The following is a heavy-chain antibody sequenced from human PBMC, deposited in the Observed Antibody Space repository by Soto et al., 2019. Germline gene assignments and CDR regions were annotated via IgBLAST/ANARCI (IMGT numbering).Heavy chain of an antibody. Sequence: QVQLQQWGAGLLKPSETLSLTCAVYGGSFSGYYWTWIRQPPGTGLEWIGEINHSGSTNYNSSLKRRVTISVDTSKNQFSLKLTSVTAADTAVYYCARDKITGLFDYWGQGTLVTVSS. CDR3: ARDKITGLFDY. CDR2: INHSGST. CDR1: GGSFSGYY. J-gene: IGHJ4*02. V-gene: IGHV4-34*01. D-gene: IGHD2-8*02.